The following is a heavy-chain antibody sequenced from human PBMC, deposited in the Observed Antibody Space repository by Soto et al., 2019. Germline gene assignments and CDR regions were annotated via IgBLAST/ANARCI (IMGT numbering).Heavy chain of an antibody. J-gene: IGHJ3*02. CDR3: ASQPPTVKYAFDI. D-gene: IGHD4-17*01. V-gene: IGHV4-39*01. CDR1: GGSISSSSYY. CDR2: IYYSGST. Sequence: SETLSLTCTVSGGSISSSSYYWGWIRQPPGKGLEWIGSIYYSGSTYYNPSLRSRVTISVDTSKNQFSLKLSSVTAADTTVYYCASQPPTVKYAFDIRGQGTMVTVSS.